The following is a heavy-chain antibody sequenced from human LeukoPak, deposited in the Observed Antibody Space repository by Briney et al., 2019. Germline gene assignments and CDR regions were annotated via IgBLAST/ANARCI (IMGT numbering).Heavy chain of an antibody. J-gene: IGHJ5*02. CDR3: AKDPYSSSWFRFDP. Sequence: PGGSLRLSCAASGFTFSSYAMGWVRQAPGKGLEWVSAISGSGGSTYYADSVKGRFTISRDNSKNTLYLQMNSLRAEDTAVYYCAKDPYSSSWFRFDPWGQGTLVTVSS. D-gene: IGHD6-13*01. V-gene: IGHV3-23*01. CDR2: ISGSGGST. CDR1: GFTFSSYA.